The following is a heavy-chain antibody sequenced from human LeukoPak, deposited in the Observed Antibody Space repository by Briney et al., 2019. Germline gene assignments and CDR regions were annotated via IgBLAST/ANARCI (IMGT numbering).Heavy chain of an antibody. V-gene: IGHV3-21*01. CDR2: ISSSTSYI. Sequence: GGSLRLSCAASGFTFSIYSMNWVRQAPGKGLERVSSISSSTSYIYYADSVKGRFTISRDNARNSLYLQMNSLRAEDTAVHYCARDLNDAFDIWGQGTMVTVSS. J-gene: IGHJ3*02. CDR3: ARDLNDAFDI. CDR1: GFTFSIYS.